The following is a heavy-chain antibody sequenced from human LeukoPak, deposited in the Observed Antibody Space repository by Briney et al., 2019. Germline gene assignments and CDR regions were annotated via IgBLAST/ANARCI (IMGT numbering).Heavy chain of an antibody. V-gene: IGHV3-15*01. CDR1: GFTFSDAW. Sequence: GGSLRLSCVVSGFTFSDAWMTWVRQAPGKGLEWVGRIKSKSDGGTTDYGAPMKGRFTISRDDSKNTLDLQMNSLTIEGTAVYFCTLRSGYYRGGFDYWGQGTLVTVSS. CDR3: TLRSGYYRGGFDY. J-gene: IGHJ4*02. D-gene: IGHD3-3*01. CDR2: IKSKSDGGTT.